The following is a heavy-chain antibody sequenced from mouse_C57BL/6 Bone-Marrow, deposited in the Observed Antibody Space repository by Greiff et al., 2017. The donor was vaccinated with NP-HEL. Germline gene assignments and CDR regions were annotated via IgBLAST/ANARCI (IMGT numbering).Heavy chain of an antibody. CDR2: ISDGGSYT. D-gene: IGHD1-1*01. V-gene: IGHV5-4*01. CDR3: AREPPYYYGAY. CDR1: GFTFSSYA. J-gene: IGHJ3*01. Sequence: EVHLVESGGGLVKPGGSLKLSCAASGFTFSSYAMSWVRQTPEKRLEWVATISDGGSYTYYPDNVKGRFTISRDNAKNNLYLQMSHLKSEDTAMYYCAREPPYYYGAYWGQGTLVTVSA.